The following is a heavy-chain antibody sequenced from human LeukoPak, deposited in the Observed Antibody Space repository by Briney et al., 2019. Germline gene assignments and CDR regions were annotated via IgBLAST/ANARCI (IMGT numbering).Heavy chain of an antibody. CDR3: ARGGCSGGSCYPYYYYGMDV. J-gene: IGHJ6*02. D-gene: IGHD2-15*01. V-gene: IGHV3-11*01. CDR2: ISSSGSTI. Sequence: GGSLRLSCAASGFTFSDYYMSWIHQAPGKGLEWVSYISSSGSTIYYADSVKGRFTISRDNAKNSLYLQMNSLRAEDTAVYYCARGGCSGGSCYPYYYYGMDVWGQGTTVTVSS. CDR1: GFTFSDYY.